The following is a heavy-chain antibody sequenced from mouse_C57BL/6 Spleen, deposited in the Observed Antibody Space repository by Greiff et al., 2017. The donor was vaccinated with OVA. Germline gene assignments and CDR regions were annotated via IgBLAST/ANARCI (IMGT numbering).Heavy chain of an antibody. V-gene: IGHV1-64*01. CDR1: GYTFTSYW. J-gene: IGHJ3*01. D-gene: IGHD1-1*01. CDR3: ARSDYGSSFAWFAY. CDR2: IHPNSGST. Sequence: QVHVKQPGAELVKPGASVKLSCKASGYTFTSYWMHWVKQRPGQGLEWIGMIHPNSGSTNYNEKFKSKATLTVDKSSSTAYMQLSSLTSEDSAVYYCARSDYGSSFAWFAYWGQGTLVTVSA.